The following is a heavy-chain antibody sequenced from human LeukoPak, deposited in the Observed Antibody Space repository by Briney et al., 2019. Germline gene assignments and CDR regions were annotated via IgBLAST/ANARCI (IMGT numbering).Heavy chain of an antibody. Sequence: ASVKVSCKASGYTFTDYYMHWVRQAPGQGFEWMGWINPDDGDTNYALKFQGRVTMTRDTSISTAHMEVSRLRSDDTAVYYCVRANFLYCSSSTCLFDYWGQGTLVTVSS. D-gene: IGHD2-2*01. V-gene: IGHV1-2*02. CDR3: VRANFLYCSSSTCLFDY. CDR2: INPDDGDT. CDR1: GYTFTDYY. J-gene: IGHJ4*02.